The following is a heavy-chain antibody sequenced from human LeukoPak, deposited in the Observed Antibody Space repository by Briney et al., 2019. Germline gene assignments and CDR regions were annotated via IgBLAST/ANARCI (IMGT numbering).Heavy chain of an antibody. CDR3: ARVRLRGYSYGYGGVIDY. V-gene: IGHV4-34*01. J-gene: IGHJ4*02. CDR2: INHSGST. D-gene: IGHD5-18*01. Sequence: SETLSLTCAVYGGSFSGYYWSWIRQPPGKGLEWIGEINHSGSTNYNPSLKSRVTISVDTSKNQFSLKLSSVTAAVTAVYYCARVRLRGYSYGYGGVIDYWGQGTLVTVSS. CDR1: GGSFSGYY.